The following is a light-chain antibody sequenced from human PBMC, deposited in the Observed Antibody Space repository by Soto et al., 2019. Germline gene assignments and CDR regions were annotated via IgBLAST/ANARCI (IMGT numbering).Light chain of an antibody. CDR3: QQYNSYPWT. CDR1: HSISSW. V-gene: IGKV1-5*03. Sequence: DIQMTQSPSTLSASVGDRVTITCRARHSISSWLAWYQQKPGKAPKLLIYKASSLESGVPSRFSGSGSGTEFTLTISSLQPDDCATYYCQQYNSYPWTFGQETKVAIK. CDR2: KAS. J-gene: IGKJ1*01.